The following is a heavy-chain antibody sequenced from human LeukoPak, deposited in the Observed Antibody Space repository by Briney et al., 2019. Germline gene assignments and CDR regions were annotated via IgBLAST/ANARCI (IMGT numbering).Heavy chain of an antibody. CDR2: IIPIFGTA. CDR1: GGTFSSYA. CDR3: ARGRSSSWYSRYYYYGMDV. V-gene: IGHV1-69*13. D-gene: IGHD6-13*01. Sequence: SVKVSCKASGGTFSSYAISWVRQAPGQGLEWMGGIIPIFGTANYTQKFQGRVTITADESTSTAYMELSSLRSEDTAVYYCARGRSSSWYSRYYYYGMDVWGQGTTVTVSS. J-gene: IGHJ6*02.